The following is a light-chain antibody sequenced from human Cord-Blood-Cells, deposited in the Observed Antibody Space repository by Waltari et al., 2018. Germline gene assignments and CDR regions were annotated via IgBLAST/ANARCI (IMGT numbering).Light chain of an antibody. CDR3: QQYYSTPIT. V-gene: IGKV4-1*01. Sequence: DIVLTQSPDSLAVSLGGRATINCKSSQSVLYSSTNKNYLAWYQQKPGQPPKLLIYWASTREAGVPDRFSGSGSGTDFTLSISSRQAEDVAVYYGQQYYSTPITFGQGTRLEIK. J-gene: IGKJ5*01. CDR2: WAS. CDR1: QSVLYSSTNKNY.